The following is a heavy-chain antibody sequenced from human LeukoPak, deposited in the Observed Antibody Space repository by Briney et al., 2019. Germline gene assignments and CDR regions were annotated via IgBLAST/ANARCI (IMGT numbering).Heavy chain of an antibody. D-gene: IGHD6-13*01. V-gene: IGHV3-21*01. J-gene: IGHJ4*02. Sequence: GGSLRLSCAASGFTFSSYAMSWVRQAPGKGLEWVSSISSSNNYMYYADSVKGRFTISRDNATNSLYLQMNSLRAEDTAVYYCASLSSSWTGDHFDYWGQGTLVTVSS. CDR1: GFTFSSYA. CDR2: ISSSNNYM. CDR3: ASLSSSWTGDHFDY.